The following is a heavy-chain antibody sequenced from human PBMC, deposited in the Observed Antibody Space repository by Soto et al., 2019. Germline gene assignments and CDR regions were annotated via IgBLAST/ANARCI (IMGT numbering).Heavy chain of an antibody. CDR3: ASREFDSSGWYHYYYGMDV. D-gene: IGHD6-19*01. Sequence: QLQLQESGPGLVKPSETLSLTCTVSGGSISSSSYYWGWIRQPPGKGLEWIGSIYYSGSTYYNPSLMSRVTISVDTSKNQFSLKLSSVTAADTAVYYCASREFDSSGWYHYYYGMDVWGQGTTVTVSS. V-gene: IGHV4-39*01. CDR1: GGSISSSSYY. CDR2: IYYSGST. J-gene: IGHJ6*02.